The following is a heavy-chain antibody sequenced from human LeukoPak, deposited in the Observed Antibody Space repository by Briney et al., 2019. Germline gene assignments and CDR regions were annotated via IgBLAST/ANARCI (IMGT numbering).Heavy chain of an antibody. J-gene: IGHJ4*02. CDR2: IVVGSGNT. V-gene: IGHV1-58*02. CDR1: GFTFTSSA. Sequence: ASVKVSCKASGFTFTSSAMQWVRQARGQRLEWIGWIVVGSGNTNYAQKFQEGVSITSDMSTSTAYMELSSLRSEDTAVYYCAREMQYYYDSSGYYSEARYFDYWGQGTLVTVSS. D-gene: IGHD3-22*01. CDR3: AREMQYYYDSSGYYSEARYFDY.